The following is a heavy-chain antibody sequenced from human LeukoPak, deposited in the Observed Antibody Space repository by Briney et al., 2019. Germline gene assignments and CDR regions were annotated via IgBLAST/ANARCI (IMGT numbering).Heavy chain of an antibody. CDR2: INHSGST. CDR3: ARVPGYGSGRFDY. Sequence: SETLSLTCAVDGGSFSGYYWSWIRQPPGKGLEWIGEINHSGSTNYNPSLKSRVTISVDTSKNQFSLKLSSVTAADTAVYYCARVPGYGSGRFDYWGQGTLVTVSS. V-gene: IGHV4-34*01. J-gene: IGHJ4*02. D-gene: IGHD3-10*01. CDR1: GGSFSGYY.